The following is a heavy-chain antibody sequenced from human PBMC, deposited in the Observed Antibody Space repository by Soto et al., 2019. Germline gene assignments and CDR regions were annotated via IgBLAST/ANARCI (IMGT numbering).Heavy chain of an antibody. D-gene: IGHD5-18*01. CDR3: ARQGRYSYGLPDY. CDR1: GFTVSSNY. J-gene: IGHJ4*02. V-gene: IGHV3-53*02. CDR2: IYSGGST. Sequence: EVQLVETGGGLIQPGGSLRLSCAASGFTVSSNYMSWARQAPGKGLEWVSVIYSGGSTYYADSVKGPFTISRDNSKNTLYLQMNSLRAEDTAVYYCARQGRYSYGLPDYWGQGTLVTVSS.